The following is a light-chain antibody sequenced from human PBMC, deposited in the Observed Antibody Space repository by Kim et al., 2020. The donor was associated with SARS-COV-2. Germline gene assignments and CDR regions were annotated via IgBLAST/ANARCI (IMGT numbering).Light chain of an antibody. CDR2: SQD. CDR3: ASWDASLNVVV. Sequence: GQRVTISCSGGITNIGSNTVNWYQHLPGTAPKLLIYSQDRRPSGVPDRFSGSKSGTSASLAISGLQSEDEADYYCASWDASLNVVVFGGGTKLTVL. CDR1: ITNIGSNT. V-gene: IGLV1-44*01. J-gene: IGLJ2*01.